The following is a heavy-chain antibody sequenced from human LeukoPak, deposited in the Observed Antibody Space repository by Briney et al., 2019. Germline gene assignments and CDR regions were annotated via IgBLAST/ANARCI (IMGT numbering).Heavy chain of an antibody. V-gene: IGHV4-34*01. CDR2: INHSGST. Sequence: SETLSLTCAVYGGSFSGYYWSWIRQPPGKGLEWIGEINHSGSTNYNPSLKSRVTISVDTSKNQFSLKLSSVTAADTAVYYCARGTLWQQLRTLKTHWFDPWGQGTLVTVSS. CDR3: ARGTLWQQLRTLKTHWFDP. J-gene: IGHJ5*02. D-gene: IGHD6-13*01. CDR1: GGSFSGYY.